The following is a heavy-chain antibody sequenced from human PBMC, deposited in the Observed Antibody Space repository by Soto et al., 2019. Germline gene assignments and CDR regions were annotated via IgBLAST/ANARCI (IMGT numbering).Heavy chain of an antibody. D-gene: IGHD4-17*01. CDR1: GVTVSRYD. J-gene: IGHJ4*02. Sequence: EVQLVESGGCLVQPGGSLRLSCAASGVTVSRYDMHWVRQATGKGLEGGSVIGSAGDTYYPGSVKGRFTIYRENAQNALYLQMPSLRAEDTAVYYCAKADDGGTFFENWGQGTLVTVSS. V-gene: IGHV3-13*01. CDR3: AKADDGGTFFEN. CDR2: IGSAGDT.